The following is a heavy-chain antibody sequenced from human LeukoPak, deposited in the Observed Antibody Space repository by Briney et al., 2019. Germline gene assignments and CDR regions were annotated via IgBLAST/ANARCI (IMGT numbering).Heavy chain of an antibody. CDR3: ARDSDSSGWDDFDY. J-gene: IGHJ4*02. Sequence: ASVKVSCKASGYTFTSYAMHWVRQAPGQRLEWMGWINAGNGNTKYSQKFQGRVTITRDTSASTAYMELSSLRSEDTAVYYCARDSDSSGWDDFDYWGQGTLVTVSS. V-gene: IGHV1-3*01. CDR1: GYTFTSYA. D-gene: IGHD6-19*01. CDR2: INAGNGNT.